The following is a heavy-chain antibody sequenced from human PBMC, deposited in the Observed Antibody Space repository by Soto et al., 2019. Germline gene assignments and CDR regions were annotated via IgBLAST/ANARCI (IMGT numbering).Heavy chain of an antibody. D-gene: IGHD2-15*01. V-gene: IGHV3-23*01. CDR1: GFTFSSYA. Sequence: GGSLRLSCAASGFTFSSYAMNWVRQAPGRGLDWVSTITISGGDTYYADSVKGRFTISRDNSNNTLYLQMNSLRADDTAIYYCAKGCGPGTCPRYWGQGTLVTVSS. J-gene: IGHJ4*02. CDR2: ITISGGDT. CDR3: AKGCGPGTCPRY.